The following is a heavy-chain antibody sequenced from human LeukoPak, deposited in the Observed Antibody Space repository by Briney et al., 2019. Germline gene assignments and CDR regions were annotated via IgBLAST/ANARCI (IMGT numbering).Heavy chain of an antibody. CDR3: AKNPQLWMFDP. J-gene: IGHJ5*02. V-gene: IGHV3-33*06. CDR1: GFTFSSYG. D-gene: IGHD5-18*01. Sequence: GGSLRLSCAASGFTFSSYGMHWVRQAPGKGLEWVAVIWYDGSNKYYADSVKGRFTISRDNSKNTLYLQMNSLRAEDTAVYYCAKNPQLWMFDPWGQGTLVTVSS. CDR2: IWYDGSNK.